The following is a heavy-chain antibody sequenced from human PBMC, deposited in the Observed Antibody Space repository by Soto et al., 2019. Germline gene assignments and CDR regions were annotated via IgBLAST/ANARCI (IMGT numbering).Heavy chain of an antibody. V-gene: IGHV6-1*01. D-gene: IGHD2-21*02. CDR3: ARELPYHETSDSYFDY. CDR1: GDSVSGNSAA. CDR2: TYYRSKWYN. J-gene: IGHJ4*02. Sequence: SQTLSLTCAISGDSVSGNSAAWNWIRQSPSRGLEWLGRTYYRSKWYNDYSVSVKSRITVTPDTSKNQFSLHLKSVTPEDTAVYSSARELPYHETSDSYFDYCGQRAMVTASS.